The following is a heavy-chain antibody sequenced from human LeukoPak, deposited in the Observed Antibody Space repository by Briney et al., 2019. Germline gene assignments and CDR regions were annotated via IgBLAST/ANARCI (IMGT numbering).Heavy chain of an antibody. V-gene: IGHV3-66*01. D-gene: IGHD3-10*01. CDR2: VYSGGST. CDR1: GFTVSSNY. CDR3: ARGVQAPYGSGSSDNWFDP. J-gene: IGHJ5*02. Sequence: GGSLRLSCAASGFTVSSNYMSWVRQAPGKGLEWVSVVYSGGSTYYADSVKGRFTISRDNSKNTLYLQMNSLRAEDTAVYYCARGVQAPYGSGSSDNWFDPWGQGTLVTVSS.